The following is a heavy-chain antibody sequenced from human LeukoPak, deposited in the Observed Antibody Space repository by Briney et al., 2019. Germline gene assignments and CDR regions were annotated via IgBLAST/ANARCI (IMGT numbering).Heavy chain of an antibody. V-gene: IGHV3-30*03. Sequence: PGGSLRLSCAASGFTFSRYSVNWVRQAPGKGLEWVAVISYDGSNKYYADSVKGRFTISRDNSKNTLYLQMNSLRAEDTAVYYCAGTAALDYWGQGTLVTVSS. CDR2: ISYDGSNK. J-gene: IGHJ4*02. CDR1: GFTFSRYS. D-gene: IGHD2-2*01. CDR3: AGTAALDY.